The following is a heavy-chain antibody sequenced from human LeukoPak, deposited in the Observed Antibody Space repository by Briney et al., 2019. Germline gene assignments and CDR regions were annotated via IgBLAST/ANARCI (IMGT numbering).Heavy chain of an antibody. J-gene: IGHJ5*02. CDR2: IIPIFGTA. CDR1: GGTFSSYA. V-gene: IGHV1-69*13. Sequence: SVKVSCKASGGTFSSYAISWVRQAPGQGLEWMGGIIPIFGTANYAQKFQGRVTIAADESTSTAYMELSSLRSEDTAVYYCARGRRVVVHGWFDPWGQGTLVTVSS. CDR3: ARGRRVVVHGWFDP. D-gene: IGHD3-22*01.